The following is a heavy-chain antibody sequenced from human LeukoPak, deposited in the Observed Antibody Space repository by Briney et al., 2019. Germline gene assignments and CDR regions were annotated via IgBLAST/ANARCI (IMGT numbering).Heavy chain of an antibody. D-gene: IGHD6-19*01. CDR3: ARGGPYSSGWYWPNY. V-gene: IGHV1-69*13. J-gene: IGHJ4*02. CDR2: IIPIFGTA. CDR1: GGTFSSYA. Sequence: GASVKVSCKASGGTFSSYAISWVRQAPGQGLEWMGGIIPIFGTANYAQKFQGRVTITADESTSTAYMELSSLRSEDTAVYYCARGGPYSSGWYWPNYWGQGTLVTVSS.